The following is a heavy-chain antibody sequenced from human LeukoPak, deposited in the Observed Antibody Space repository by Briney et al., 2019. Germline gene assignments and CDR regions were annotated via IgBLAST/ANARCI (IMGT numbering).Heavy chain of an antibody. CDR3: AREDRDYDILTGYYSRGMDV. J-gene: IGHJ6*04. CDR1: GFTFSSYA. CDR2: ISYDGSNK. V-gene: IGHV3-30*04. D-gene: IGHD3-9*01. Sequence: GGSLRLSCAASGFTFSSYAMHWVRQAPGKGLEWVAVISYDGSNKYYADSVKGRFTISRDNSKNTLYLQMNSLRAEDTAVYCCAREDRDYDILTGYYSRGMDVWGKGTTVTVSS.